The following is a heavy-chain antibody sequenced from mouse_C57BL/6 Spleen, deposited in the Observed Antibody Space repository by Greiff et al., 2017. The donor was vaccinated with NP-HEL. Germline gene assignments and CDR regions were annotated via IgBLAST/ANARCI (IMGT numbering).Heavy chain of an antibody. D-gene: IGHD1-3*01. CDR2: IDPSDNYT. J-gene: IGHJ4*01. Sequence: VQLQQSGAELVKPGASVKLSCKASGYTFTNYWMQWVKQRPGQGLEWIGEIDPSDNYTNYNQKFKGKATLTVDTSSSTAYMQLSSLTSEDSAVYYCARDSKGAMDYWGQGTSVTVSS. V-gene: IGHV1-50*01. CDR1: GYTFTNYW. CDR3: ARDSKGAMDY.